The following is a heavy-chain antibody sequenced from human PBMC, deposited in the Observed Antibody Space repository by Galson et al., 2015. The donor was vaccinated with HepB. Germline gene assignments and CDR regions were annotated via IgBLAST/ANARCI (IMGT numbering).Heavy chain of an antibody. J-gene: IGHJ4*02. Sequence: SVKVSCKASGYTFTGYYMHWVRQAPGQGLEWMGWINPNSGGTNYAQKFQGRVTMTRDTSISTAYMELSRLRSDDTAVYYCARDIVATGIFDYWGQGTLVTVSS. D-gene: IGHD5-12*01. V-gene: IGHV1-2*02. CDR2: INPNSGGT. CDR3: ARDIVATGIFDY. CDR1: GYTFTGYY.